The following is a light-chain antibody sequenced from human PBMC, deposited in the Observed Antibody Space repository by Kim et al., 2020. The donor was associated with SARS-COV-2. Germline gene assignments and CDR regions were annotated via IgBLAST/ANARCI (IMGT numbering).Light chain of an antibody. CDR2: GKN. V-gene: IGLV3-19*01. J-gene: IGLJ1*01. CDR3: NSRDSSGNLYV. CDR1: SLRTYY. Sequence: SSELTQDPAVSVALGQTVSFTCQGDSLRTYYAGWYQQKPGQAPVLVIYGKNNRPSGIPDRFSGSSSGDTASLTITGAQAEDEADYYCNSRDSSGNLYVFGTGTKVNV.